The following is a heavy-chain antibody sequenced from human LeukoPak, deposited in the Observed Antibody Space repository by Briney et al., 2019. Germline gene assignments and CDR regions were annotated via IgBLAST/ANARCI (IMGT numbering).Heavy chain of an antibody. CDR1: GGSISSYY. V-gene: IGHV4-59*01. CDR2: IYYTGTT. CDR3: AKSLGYDSSGYYLYSFDY. D-gene: IGHD3-22*01. Sequence: PSGTLSLTCTVSGGSISSYYWSWIRQPPGKGLEWIGYIYYTGTTNYNPSLKSRVTISIDTSRNQFSLKLSSVTAADTAVYYCAKSLGYDSSGYYLYSFDYWGQGTLVTVSS. J-gene: IGHJ4*02.